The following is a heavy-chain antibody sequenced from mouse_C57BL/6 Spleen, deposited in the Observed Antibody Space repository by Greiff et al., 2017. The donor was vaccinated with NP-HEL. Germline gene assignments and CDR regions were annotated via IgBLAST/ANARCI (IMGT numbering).Heavy chain of an antibody. CDR1: GYTFTDYY. CDR3: ARGNSNSGAYYFDY. D-gene: IGHD2-5*01. V-gene: IGHV1-26*01. CDR2: INPNNGGT. Sequence: VQLQQSGPELVKPGASVKISCKASGYTFTDYYMNWVKQSHGKSLEWIGDINPNNGGTSYNQKFKGKATLTVDKSSSTAYMELRSLTSEDSAVYYCARGNSNSGAYYFDYWGQGTTLTVSS. J-gene: IGHJ2*01.